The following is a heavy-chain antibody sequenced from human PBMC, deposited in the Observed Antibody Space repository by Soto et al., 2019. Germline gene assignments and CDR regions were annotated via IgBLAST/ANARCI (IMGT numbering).Heavy chain of an antibody. CDR3: ASEYCSGGSCYYYGMDI. D-gene: IGHD2-15*01. CDR1: GFTFSNYG. CDR2: LWYDGSNK. V-gene: IGHV3-33*01. Sequence: QVQLVESGGGVVQPGRSLRLSCAASGFTFSNYGMHWVRQAPGKGLEWVAVLWYDGSNKYYADSVKGRFAISRDNSRNTLYLQMNSLRAEDTAVYYCASEYCSGGSCYYYGMDIWGKGTTVTVSS. J-gene: IGHJ6*04.